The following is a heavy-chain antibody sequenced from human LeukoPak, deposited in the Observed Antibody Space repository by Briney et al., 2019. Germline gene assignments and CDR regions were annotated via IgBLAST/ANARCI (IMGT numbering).Heavy chain of an antibody. CDR1: GGTFSSYT. Sequence: GASVKVSCKASGGTFSSYTISWVRQAPGQGLEWMGRIIPILGVANYAQKFQGRVTISADKSTNTAYMELSSLRSEDTAVYYCAGGAGITLIAADFWGQGTLVTVSS. J-gene: IGHJ4*02. CDR2: IIPILGVA. D-gene: IGHD3-22*01. CDR3: AGGAGITLIAADF. V-gene: IGHV1-69*02.